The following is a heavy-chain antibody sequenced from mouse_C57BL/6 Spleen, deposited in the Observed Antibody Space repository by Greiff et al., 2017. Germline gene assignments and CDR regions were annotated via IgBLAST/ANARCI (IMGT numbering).Heavy chain of an antibody. CDR2: IDPSDSYT. Sequence: QVQLQQPGAELVMPGASVKLSCKASGYTFTSYWMHWVKQRPGQGLEWIGEIDPSDSYTNYNQKFKGKSTLTVDKSSSTAYMQLSSLTSEDSAVXYGRNVNYGRVDDWGQGTTRTVSS. CDR1: GYTFTSYW. J-gene: IGHJ2*01. D-gene: IGHD1-1*01. V-gene: IGHV1-69*01. CDR3: RNVNYGRVDD.